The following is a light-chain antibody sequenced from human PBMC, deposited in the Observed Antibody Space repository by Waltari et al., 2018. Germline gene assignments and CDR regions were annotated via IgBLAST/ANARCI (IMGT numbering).Light chain of an antibody. CDR3: CSYAGSSTFV. J-gene: IGLJ2*01. V-gene: IGLV2-23*02. CDR2: EVS. Sequence: QSALTQPASVSGSPGQSITLSCTRTSSDVGSYNLVSWYQQHPGKAPKLMIYEVSKRPSGVSNRFSGSKSGNTASLTISGLQAEDEADYYCCSYAGSSTFVFGGGTKLTVL. CDR1: SSDVGSYNL.